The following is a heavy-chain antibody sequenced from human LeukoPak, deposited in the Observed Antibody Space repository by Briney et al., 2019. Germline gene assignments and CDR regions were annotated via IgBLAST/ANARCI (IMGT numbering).Heavy chain of an antibody. CDR2: IIPILGIA. CDR3: ARGDTVVNLVDY. CDR1: GGTFSSYA. J-gene: IGHJ4*02. Sequence: SVKVSCKASGGTFSSYAISWVRQAPGQGLEWMGRIIPILGIANYAQRFQGRVTITADKSTSTAYMELSSLRSEDTAVYYCARGDTVVNLVDYWGQGTLVTVSS. V-gene: IGHV1-69*04. D-gene: IGHD4-23*01.